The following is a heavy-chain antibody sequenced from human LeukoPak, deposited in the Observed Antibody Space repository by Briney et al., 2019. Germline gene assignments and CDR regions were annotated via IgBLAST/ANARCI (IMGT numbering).Heavy chain of an antibody. J-gene: IGHJ3*02. CDR2: IRYDGSNE. CDR1: GVTFSSYG. CDR3: AKDSAASGSYPDASDI. V-gene: IGHV3-30*02. Sequence: GGSLRLSCVASGVTFSSYGMHWVRQAPGKGLEWVAFIRYDGSNEYYIDSVKGRFTLSRDNSKNTLYLQMNSLRAEDTAVYYCAKDSAASGSYPDASDIWGQGTMVTVSS. D-gene: IGHD1-26*01.